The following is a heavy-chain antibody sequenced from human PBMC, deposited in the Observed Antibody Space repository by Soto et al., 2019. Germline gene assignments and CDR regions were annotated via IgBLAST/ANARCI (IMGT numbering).Heavy chain of an antibody. D-gene: IGHD2-21*02. CDR1: GFTFSKYG. V-gene: IGHV3-30*18. CDR2: ILYDGRKQ. Sequence: QVQLVESGGGVVQPGTSLRLSCVVSGFTFSKYGIHWLRQSPGKGLEWVAVILYDGRKQYYADSVKGRFTISRDNSKTTVYLQMNSLRATDTAVYYCAKLSLAYCGGDCYSPSTYETFDVWGQGTMVTVSS. J-gene: IGHJ3*01. CDR3: AKLSLAYCGGDCYSPSTYETFDV.